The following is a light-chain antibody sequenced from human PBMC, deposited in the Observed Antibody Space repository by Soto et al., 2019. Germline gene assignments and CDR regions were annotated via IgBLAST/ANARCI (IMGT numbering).Light chain of an antibody. V-gene: IGKV1-5*01. CDR1: QSISSW. Sequence: TLSPSNLSASLVAGPVFTCRASQSISSWLAWYQQKPGKAPKLLLYDASTLQSGVPSRFSGSGSGTDFTLTISRLHPDDFATYYCQQYSTYPWTFGQGTKVDIK. CDR2: DAS. J-gene: IGKJ1*01. CDR3: QQYSTYPWT.